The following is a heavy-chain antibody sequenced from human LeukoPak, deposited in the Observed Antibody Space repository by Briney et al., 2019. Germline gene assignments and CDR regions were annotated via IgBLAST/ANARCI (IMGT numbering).Heavy chain of an antibody. D-gene: IGHD6-6*01. CDR3: AKRVPYSSSSVYFDY. V-gene: IGHV3-23*01. CDR1: GFPFSNYA. J-gene: IGHJ4*02. CDR2: ISDSGRDT. Sequence: PEGSLRLSCAPSGFPFSNYAMSWVRQAPGKGLEWVSAISDSGRDTYYADSVKGRFTISRDNSKNTLYLQMNSLRAEDAAVYYCAKRVPYSSSSVYFDYWGQGALVTVSS.